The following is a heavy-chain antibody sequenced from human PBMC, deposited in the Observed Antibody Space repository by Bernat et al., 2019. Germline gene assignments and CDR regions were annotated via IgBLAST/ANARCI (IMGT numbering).Heavy chain of an antibody. CDR2: ISAYNGNT. Sequence: QVQLVQSGAEVKKPGASVKVSCKASGYTFTSYGISWVRQAPGQGLEWMGWISAYNGNTNYAQKLQGRVTMTTETSTSTAYMELRSLRSDDTAVYYCARDGTITMVQGVIFDEKTYNWFDPWGQGTLVTVSS. V-gene: IGHV1-18*01. CDR1: GYTFTSYG. D-gene: IGHD3-10*01. CDR3: ARDGTITMVQGVIFDEKTYNWFDP. J-gene: IGHJ5*02.